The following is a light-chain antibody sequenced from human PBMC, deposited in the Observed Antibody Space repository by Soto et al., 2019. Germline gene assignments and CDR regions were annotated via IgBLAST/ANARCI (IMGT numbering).Light chain of an antibody. Sequence: QSALTQPASVSRSPGQSITISCTGTSSDVGGYNYVSWYQQHPGKAPKLMIYDVSNRPSGVSNRFSGSKSGNTASLTISGLQAEDEADYYCGSYTSSNTYVFGTGTKLTVL. CDR1: SSDVGGYNY. J-gene: IGLJ1*01. CDR3: GSYTSSNTYV. V-gene: IGLV2-14*01. CDR2: DVS.